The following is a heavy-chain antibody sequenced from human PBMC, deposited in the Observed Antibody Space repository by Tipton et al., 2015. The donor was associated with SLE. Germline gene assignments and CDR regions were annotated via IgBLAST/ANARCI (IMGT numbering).Heavy chain of an antibody. CDR2: IYSGGST. CDR3: AREPKMTYYYDSSGSFGAFDI. CDR1: GFTVSSNY. V-gene: IGHV3-53*01. Sequence: SLRLSCAASGFTVSSNYMSWVRQAPGKGLEWVSVIYSGGSTYYADSVKGRFTISRDNSKNTLYLQMNSLRAEDTAVYYCAREPKMTYYYDSSGSFGAFDIWGQGTMVTVSS. J-gene: IGHJ3*02. D-gene: IGHD3-22*01.